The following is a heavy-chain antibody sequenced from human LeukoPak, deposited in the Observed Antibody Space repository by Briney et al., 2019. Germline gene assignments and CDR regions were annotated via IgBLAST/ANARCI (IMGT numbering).Heavy chain of an antibody. CDR2: IYHSGST. D-gene: IGHD3-10*01. CDR3: ARTPSTDYYGSGSYGY. Sequence: SQTLSLTCTVSGGSISSGGYYWSWIRQPPGKGLEWIGYIYHSGSTYYNPSLKSRVTISVDRSKNQFSLKLSSVTAADTAVYYCARTPSTDYYGSGSYGYWGQGTLVTVSS. V-gene: IGHV4-30-2*01. J-gene: IGHJ4*02. CDR1: GGSISSGGYY.